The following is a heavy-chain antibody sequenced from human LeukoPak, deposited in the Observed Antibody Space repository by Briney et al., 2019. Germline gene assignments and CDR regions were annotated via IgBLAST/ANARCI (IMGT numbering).Heavy chain of an antibody. CDR3: AKDLSMAVTGSPFDY. V-gene: IGHV3-23*01. D-gene: IGHD6-19*01. J-gene: IGHJ4*02. Sequence: GGSLRLSCAASGFTFSSFAMSWVRRAPGKGLERVSTISGSSTSTYYADSVQGRFTVSRDNSKSTLFLQMNSLRAEDTAIYYCAKDLSMAVTGSPFDYWGQGTLVTVSS. CDR2: ISGSSTST. CDR1: GFTFSSFA.